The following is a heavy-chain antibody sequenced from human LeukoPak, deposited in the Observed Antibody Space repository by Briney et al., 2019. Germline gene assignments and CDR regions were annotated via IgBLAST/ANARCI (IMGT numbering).Heavy chain of an antibody. Sequence: GESLKTSCKGSGYSFTSQWIGWVRQMPGKGLEWMGFIYPGDSDTRYSPSFQGQVTISADKSISTAYLQWNSLKASDTAMYYCARHVGRITAADTRWFDPWGQGTLVTVSS. CDR2: IYPGDSDT. D-gene: IGHD6-13*01. CDR1: GYSFTSQW. J-gene: IGHJ5*02. V-gene: IGHV5-51*01. CDR3: ARHVGRITAADTRWFDP.